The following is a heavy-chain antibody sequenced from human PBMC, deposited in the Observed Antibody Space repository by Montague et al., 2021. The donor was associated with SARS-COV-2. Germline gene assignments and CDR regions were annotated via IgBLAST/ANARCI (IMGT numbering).Heavy chain of an antibody. J-gene: IGHJ4*02. CDR1: GGSIRSGNW. D-gene: IGHD4-17*01. CDR2: IKHGGSP. CDR3: VRGGGDTDYGQVDY. V-gene: IGHV4-4*02. Sequence: SETLSLTCAVSGGSIRSGNWWRWVRKPSGNWQEWIGEIKHGGSPKYNTSLKSRVTISLDKSKNQFSLRLSSVTAADTAVYYCVRGGGDTDYGQVDYWGQGTLVTVSS.